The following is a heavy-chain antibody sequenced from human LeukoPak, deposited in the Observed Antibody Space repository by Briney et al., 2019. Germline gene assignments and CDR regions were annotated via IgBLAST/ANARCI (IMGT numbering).Heavy chain of an antibody. CDR2: ISASGGST. D-gene: IGHD2-2*01. CDR3: AKDGPQSEYQPLGSFDY. J-gene: IGHJ4*02. CDR1: GFTFSSYA. V-gene: IGHV3-23*01. Sequence: GGSLRLSCAASGFTFSSYAMSWVRQAPGKGLEWVSGISASGGSTYYADSVKGRFTISRDNSKNTLYLQMNSLRAEDTALYYCAKDGPQSEYQPLGSFDYWGQGTLVTVSS.